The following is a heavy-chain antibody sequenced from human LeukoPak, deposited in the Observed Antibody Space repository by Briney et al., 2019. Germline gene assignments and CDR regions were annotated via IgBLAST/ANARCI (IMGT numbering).Heavy chain of an antibody. CDR3: AREAGAPDY. Sequence: PSQTLSLTCTVSGVSISSGSYYWSWIRQPAGKGLEWIGRIYTSGSTNYNPSLKSRVTISVDTSKNQFSLKLSSVTAADTAVYYCAREAGAPDYWGQGTLVTVSS. V-gene: IGHV4-61*02. CDR2: IYTSGST. J-gene: IGHJ4*02. D-gene: IGHD1-26*01. CDR1: GVSISSGSYY.